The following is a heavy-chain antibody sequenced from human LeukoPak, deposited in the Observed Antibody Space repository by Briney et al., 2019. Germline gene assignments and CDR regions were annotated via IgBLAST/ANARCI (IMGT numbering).Heavy chain of an antibody. J-gene: IGHJ6*03. D-gene: IGHD2-15*01. CDR1: GYTFTGYY. Sequence: GASVKVSCKASGYTFTGYYMHWVRQAPGQGLEWVGWIYPYSGGTNYAQKFPGSVTMTRDTSISTAYMELSRLRSDDTAVYYCARESISGGSSYYYYMDVWGKGTTVTVSS. CDR3: ARESISGGSSYYYYMDV. CDR2: IYPYSGGT. V-gene: IGHV1-2*02.